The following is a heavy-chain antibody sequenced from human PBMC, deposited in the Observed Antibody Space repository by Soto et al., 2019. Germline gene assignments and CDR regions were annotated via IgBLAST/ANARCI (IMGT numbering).Heavy chain of an antibody. V-gene: IGHV4-34*01. CDR2: INHSGST. CDR3: ATRSGDYVGWFDP. J-gene: IGHJ5*02. D-gene: IGHD4-17*01. CDR1: GGSFSGYY. Sequence: PSETLSLTCAVYGGSFSGYYWSWIRQPPGKGLEWIGEINHSGSTNYNPSLKSRVTIAVDTSKNQFSLKLNSVTAADTAVYYCATRSGDYVGWFDPWGQGTRVTVSS.